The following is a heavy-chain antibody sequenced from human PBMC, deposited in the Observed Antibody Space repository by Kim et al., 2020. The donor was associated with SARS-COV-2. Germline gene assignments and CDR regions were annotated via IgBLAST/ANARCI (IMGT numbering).Heavy chain of an antibody. D-gene: IGHD2-2*01. CDR3: ARDSCSSTSCYRGAFDI. J-gene: IGHJ3*02. V-gene: IGHV3-30-3*01. Sequence: GGSLRLSCAASGFTFSSYAMHWVRQAPGKGLEWVSVISYDGSNKYYADSVKGRFTISRDNSKNTLYLQMNSLRAEDTAGYYCARDSCSSTSCYRGAFDI. CDR1: GFTFSSYA. CDR2: ISYDGSNK.